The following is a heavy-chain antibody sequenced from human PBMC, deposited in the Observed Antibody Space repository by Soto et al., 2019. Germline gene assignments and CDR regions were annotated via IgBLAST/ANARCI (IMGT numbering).Heavy chain of an antibody. CDR1: GFTFSSYA. CDR2: ISGSGGST. V-gene: IGHV3-23*01. D-gene: IGHD4-17*01. Sequence: PGGSLRLSCAASGFTFSSYAMSWVRQAPGKGLEWVSAISGSGGSTYYADSVKGRFTISRDNSKNKLYLQMNSLRAEDTAVYYCAKDLTVTTSEYFQHWGQGTLVTVSS. J-gene: IGHJ1*01. CDR3: AKDLTVTTSEYFQH.